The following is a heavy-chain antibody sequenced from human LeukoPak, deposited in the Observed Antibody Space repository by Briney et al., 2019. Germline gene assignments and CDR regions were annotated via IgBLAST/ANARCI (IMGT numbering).Heavy chain of an antibody. CDR2: FSGSGGST. CDR3: AKLPYDSSGYYAAFDI. Sequence: GGSLRLSCAASGFTFSSYAMSWVRQAPGKGLEWVSSFSGSGGSTYYADSVKGRFTISRDNSKNTLYLQMNSLRAEDTAVYYCAKLPYDSSGYYAAFDIWGQGTMVTVSS. D-gene: IGHD3-22*01. J-gene: IGHJ3*02. CDR1: GFTFSSYA. V-gene: IGHV3-23*01.